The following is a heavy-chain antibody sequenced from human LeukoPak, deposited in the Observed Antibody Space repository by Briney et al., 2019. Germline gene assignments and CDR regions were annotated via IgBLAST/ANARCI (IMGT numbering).Heavy chain of an antibody. D-gene: IGHD3-22*01. CDR1: RFTFSSYA. J-gene: IGHJ4*02. CDR3: ARDQSDYYDSSGYQYYFDY. CDR2: IIPILGIA. Sequence: GGSLRLSCAASRFTFSSYAMSWVRQAPGKGLEWMGRIIPILGIANYAQKFQGRVTITADKSTSTAYMELTSLRSEDTAVYYCARDQSDYYDSSGYQYYFDYWGQGTRVTVFS. V-gene: IGHV1-69*04.